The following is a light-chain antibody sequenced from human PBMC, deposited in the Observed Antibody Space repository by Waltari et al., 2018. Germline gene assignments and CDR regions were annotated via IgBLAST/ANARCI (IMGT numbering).Light chain of an antibody. Sequence: DIQMTQSPSSLSASVGDRVTITCRASQSISGYLNWYQQKPGKAPKLLVYAASSLQRGVPSRFSGSGSGTDFTRTISSLQPEDVVAFYCQQRYNIPFTFGQGTKLEIK. V-gene: IGKV1-39*01. J-gene: IGKJ2*01. CDR1: QSISGY. CDR3: QQRYNIPFT. CDR2: AAS.